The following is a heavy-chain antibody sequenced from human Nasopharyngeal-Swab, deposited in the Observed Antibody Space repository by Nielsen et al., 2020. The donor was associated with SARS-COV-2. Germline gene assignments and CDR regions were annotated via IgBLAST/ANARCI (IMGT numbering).Heavy chain of an antibody. CDR2: ISSSSYI. CDR3: ARDPYSSNAFDI. D-gene: IGHD6-13*01. Sequence: VRQMPGKGLEWVSSISSSSYIYYADSVKGRFTISRDNAKNSLYLQMNSLRAEDTAVYYCARDPYSSNAFDIWGQGTMVTVSS. J-gene: IGHJ3*02. V-gene: IGHV3-69-1*01.